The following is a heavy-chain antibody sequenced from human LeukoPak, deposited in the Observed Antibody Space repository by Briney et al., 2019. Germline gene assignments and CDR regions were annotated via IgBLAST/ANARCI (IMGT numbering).Heavy chain of an antibody. CDR2: IYTSGSI. V-gene: IGHV4-61*02. Sequence: PSETLSLTCTVSGGSISSGSYYWSWIRQPAGKGLEWIGRIYTSGSINYNPSLKSRVTISVDTSKNQFSLKLSSVTAADTAVYYCARDRWEPSPLPFDWGQGTLVTVSS. D-gene: IGHD4-23*01. CDR3: ARDRWEPSPLPFD. J-gene: IGHJ4*02. CDR1: GGSISSGSYY.